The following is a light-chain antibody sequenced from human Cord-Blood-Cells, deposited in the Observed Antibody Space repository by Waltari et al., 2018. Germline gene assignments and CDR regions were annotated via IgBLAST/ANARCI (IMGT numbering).Light chain of an antibody. J-gene: IGLJ2*01. CDR3: SSWEDSSTCGV. Sequence: SALTQPASVPGSPGQSITISCTRTHSDVGSYHLLSCYQQPPGNAPKLRIYEVSKRPSGVSDRFSGSKSGTSASLAISGLQAEDEADYYCSSWEDSSTCGVFGGGTKLTVL. CDR1: HSDVGSYHL. V-gene: IGLV2-23*02. CDR2: EVS.